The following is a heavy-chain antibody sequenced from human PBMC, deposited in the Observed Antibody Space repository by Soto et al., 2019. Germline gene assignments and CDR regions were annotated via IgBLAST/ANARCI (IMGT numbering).Heavy chain of an antibody. CDR3: ARSIDSSGFYFSYC. V-gene: IGHV4-59*01. CDR2: IQHTGST. J-gene: IGHJ4*02. D-gene: IGHD3-22*01. CDR1: GGFISSYY. Sequence: SETLSLTGTVSGGFISSYYWSLIRQSPGKGLELIGYIQHTGSTNYNPSLKSRDTMSLDTARKQFSLKLYSVHTAETAVYYCARSIDSSGFYFSYCWGKGTLLTVSS.